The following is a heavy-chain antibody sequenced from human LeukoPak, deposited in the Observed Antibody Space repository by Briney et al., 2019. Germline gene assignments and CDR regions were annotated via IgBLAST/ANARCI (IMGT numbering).Heavy chain of an antibody. D-gene: IGHD3-22*01. CDR3: ARPIPDYYDSSGYLGY. CDR2: IYPGDSDT. V-gene: IGHV5-51*01. Sequence: GESLKISCKGSGYSFTSYWIGWVRQMPGKGLEWMGIIYPGDSDTRYSPSFQGQVTISADKSISTAYLQWSSLKASDTAVYYCARPIPDYYDSSGYLGYWGQGTLVTVSS. CDR1: GYSFTSYW. J-gene: IGHJ4*02.